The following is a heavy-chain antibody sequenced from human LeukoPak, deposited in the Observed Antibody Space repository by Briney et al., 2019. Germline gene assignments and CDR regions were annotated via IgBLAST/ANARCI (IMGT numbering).Heavy chain of an antibody. CDR2: SYWNDDK. CDR1: GFSLSTRGEG. V-gene: IGHV2-5*01. D-gene: IGHD3-10*01. Sequence: SGPTLVKPTQTLTLTGTFSGFSLSTRGEGVGWIRQPPGKALEWLTLSYWNDDKLYSPPLKSRLNNTKDTSNNQAVLTMTNMDPVDTATYYCAHRASGEVVRGVIIGYDAFDIWGQGTMVTVSS. CDR3: AHRASGEVVRGVIIGYDAFDI. J-gene: IGHJ3*02.